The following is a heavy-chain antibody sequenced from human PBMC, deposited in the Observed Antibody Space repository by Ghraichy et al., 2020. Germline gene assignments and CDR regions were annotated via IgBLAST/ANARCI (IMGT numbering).Heavy chain of an antibody. J-gene: IGHJ4*02. V-gene: IGHV5-51*01. CDR2: IYPGDSDT. CDR3: ARRRRVVTPFTAYRTPFDY. CDR1: GYSFTSYW. D-gene: IGHD4-23*01. Sequence: GESLNISCKGSGYSFTSYWIGWVRQMPGKGLEWMGIIYPGDSDTRYSPSFQGQVTISADKSISTAYLQWSSLKASDTAMYYCARRRRVVTPFTAYRTPFDYWGQGTLVTVSS.